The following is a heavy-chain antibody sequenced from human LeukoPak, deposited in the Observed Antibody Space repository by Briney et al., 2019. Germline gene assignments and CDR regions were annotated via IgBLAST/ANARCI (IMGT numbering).Heavy chain of an antibody. J-gene: IGHJ6*03. CDR1: GFTFDDYT. V-gene: IGHV3-43*01. CDR2: ISWDGGST. D-gene: IGHD3-16*01. CDR3: ARGSPFRYYYMDV. Sequence: GGSLRLSCAASGFTFDDYTMHWVRQAPGKGLEWVSLISWDGGSTYYADSVKGRFTIPRDNSKNSLYLQMNSLRTEDTALYYCARGSPFRYYYMDVWGKGTTVTISS.